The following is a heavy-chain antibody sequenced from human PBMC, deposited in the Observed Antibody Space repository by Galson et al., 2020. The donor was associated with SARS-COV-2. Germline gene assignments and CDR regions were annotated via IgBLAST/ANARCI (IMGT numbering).Heavy chain of an antibody. CDR1: GVSMSSGGYY. Sequence: SETLSLTCIVSGVSMSSGGYYWAWIRQHPGKGLEWIGYIYDSGRTQYNPSLKSRVTISRDTSKNHFSLNLNSVTAADTGVYYCARAQPLKSTCGELGSGSYDVWGQGTVITVSS. J-gene: IGHJ3*01. V-gene: IGHV4-31*03. CDR2: IYDSGRT. CDR3: ARAQPLKSTCGELGSGSYDV. D-gene: IGHD3-10*01.